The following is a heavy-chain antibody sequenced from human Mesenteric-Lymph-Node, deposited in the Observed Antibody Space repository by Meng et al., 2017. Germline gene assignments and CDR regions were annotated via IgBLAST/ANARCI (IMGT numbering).Heavy chain of an antibody. CDR1: GFTFTNYV. CDR3: ARGGAWFRSFD. J-gene: IGHJ4*02. V-gene: IGHV3-23*01. D-gene: IGHD3-9*01. Sequence: GESLKISCAGSGFTFTNYVMTWVRQAPGKGLEWVSTITGSGGGADYADSVKGRFTISRDNSKNTLYLQMNSLRADDTAVYYCARGGAWFRSFDWGQGTLVTVSS. CDR2: ITGSGGGA.